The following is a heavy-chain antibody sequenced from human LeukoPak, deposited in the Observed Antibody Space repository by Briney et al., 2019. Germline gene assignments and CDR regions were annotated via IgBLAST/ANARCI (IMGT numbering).Heavy chain of an antibody. V-gene: IGHV3-11*04. J-gene: IGHJ4*02. D-gene: IGHD6-13*01. CDR1: GFTFSDYY. CDR2: VTGRGTTV. CDR3: ARAPYTSSVGTYFDY. Sequence: GGSLRLSCSASGFTFSDYYLNWIRQPPGKGLEWLSSVTGRGTTVYYADSVKGRFTISRDNAKNTLYLQMNSLRVDDTAVYYCARAPYTSSVGTYFDYWGQGTLVTVSS.